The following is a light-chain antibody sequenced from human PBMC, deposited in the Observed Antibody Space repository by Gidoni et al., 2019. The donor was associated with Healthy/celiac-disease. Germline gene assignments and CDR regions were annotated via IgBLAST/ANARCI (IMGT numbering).Light chain of an antibody. CDR2: DAS. CDR3: QQRSNWPWT. J-gene: IGKJ1*01. CDR1: QNVNSF. V-gene: IGKV3-11*01. Sequence: EIDLTQSPVTLSLSPGERATLSCRASQNVNSFLAWYQQKPGQAPRLLIYDASNRATGIPARFIGSGSGTDFTLTISSLEPEDFAVYHCQQRSNWPWTFGQGTQVEIK.